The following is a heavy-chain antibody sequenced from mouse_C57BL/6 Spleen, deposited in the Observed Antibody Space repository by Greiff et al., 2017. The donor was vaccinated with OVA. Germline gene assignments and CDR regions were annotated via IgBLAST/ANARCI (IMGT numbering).Heavy chain of an antibody. J-gene: IGHJ3*01. Sequence: QVQLQQPGAELVKPGASVKVSCKASGYTFTSYWMHWVKQTPGQGLEWIGRIHPSDSDTNYKQKFKGKATLTVDKSSSTAYMQLSSLTSEDSAVYYCAMVIPSHDYDWFAYWGQGTLVTVSA. CDR3: AMVIPSHDYDWFAY. CDR2: IHPSDSDT. D-gene: IGHD2-4*01. V-gene: IGHV1-74*01. CDR1: GYTFTSYW.